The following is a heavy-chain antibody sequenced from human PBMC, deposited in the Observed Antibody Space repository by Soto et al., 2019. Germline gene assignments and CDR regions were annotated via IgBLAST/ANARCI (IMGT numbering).Heavy chain of an antibody. D-gene: IGHD3-22*01. Sequence: QVQLVESGGGVVQPGTSLRLSCAASGYTFTHYGIHWVRQAPGKGLEWVAVMFYDGSKEYYADSVKGRFSMSRDTSKSKLYLHMNSLRAEDTAIYHCARGCDTSGHYGWFDPWGQGTLVTVSS. CDR2: MFYDGSKE. CDR3: ARGCDTSGHYGWFDP. CDR1: GYTFTHYG. J-gene: IGHJ5*02. V-gene: IGHV3-33*01.